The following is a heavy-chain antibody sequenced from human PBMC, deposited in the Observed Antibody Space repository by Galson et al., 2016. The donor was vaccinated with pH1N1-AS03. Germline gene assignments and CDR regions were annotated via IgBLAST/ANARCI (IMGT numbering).Heavy chain of an antibody. J-gene: IGHJ4*02. D-gene: IGHD1-26*01. Sequence: SVKVSCKASGGTFSRSTISWVRQAPGQGLEWMGWINPSSGGTKFAQKFQGTVSMTTDTSTRTAYMELSRLRSEDTAVYYCARGGGSALDSWGQGTLVTVSS. CDR3: ARGGGSALDS. V-gene: IGHV1-2*02. CDR1: GGTFSRST. CDR2: INPSSGGT.